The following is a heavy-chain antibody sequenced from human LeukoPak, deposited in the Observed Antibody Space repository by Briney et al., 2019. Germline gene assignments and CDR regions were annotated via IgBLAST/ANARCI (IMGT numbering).Heavy chain of an antibody. CDR3: ARGGYYGSGNDFRFDP. J-gene: IGHJ5*02. Sequence: TSETLSLTCTVSGGSISSSSYYWGWIRQPPGKGLEWIGSIYYSGSTYYNPSLKSRVTISVDTSKNQFSLKLTSVTAADPAVYFCARGGYYGSGNDFRFDPWSQGTLVTVSS. CDR1: GGSISSSSYY. V-gene: IGHV4-39*07. D-gene: IGHD3-10*01. CDR2: IYYSGST.